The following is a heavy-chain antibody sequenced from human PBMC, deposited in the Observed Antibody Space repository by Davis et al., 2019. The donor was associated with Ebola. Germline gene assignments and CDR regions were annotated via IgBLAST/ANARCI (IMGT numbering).Heavy chain of an antibody. CDR2: IYYSGST. Sequence: GSLRLSCAASGFTFSTYAMGWIRQPPGKGLEWIGSIYYSGSTYYNPSLKSRVTISVDTSKNQFSLKLNSVTAADTAIYYCTRRLPANWFDPWGRGTLVSVSS. J-gene: IGHJ5*02. CDR3: TRRLPANWFDP. D-gene: IGHD2-15*01. CDR1: GFTFSTYA. V-gene: IGHV4-39*01.